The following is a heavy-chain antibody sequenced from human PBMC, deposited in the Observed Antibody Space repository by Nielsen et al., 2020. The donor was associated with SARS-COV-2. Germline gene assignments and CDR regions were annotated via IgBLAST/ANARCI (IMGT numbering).Heavy chain of an antibody. Sequence: SETLSLTCAVYGGSFSGYDWSWIRQPPGKGLEWIGEINHSGSTNYTPSLKSPVTISVDTSKNQFPLKLRSVTAADTAVYYCARGLSTGSRTPHYYYYGMDVWGQGTTVTVSS. CDR2: INHSGST. CDR3: ARGLSTGSRTPHYYYYGMDV. D-gene: IGHD1-14*01. CDR1: GGSFSGYD. J-gene: IGHJ6*02. V-gene: IGHV4-34*01.